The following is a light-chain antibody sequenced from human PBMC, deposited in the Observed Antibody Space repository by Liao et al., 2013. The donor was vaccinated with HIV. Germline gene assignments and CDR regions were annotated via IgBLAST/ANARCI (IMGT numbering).Light chain of an antibody. J-gene: IGLJ3*02. CDR1: KLGDKY. V-gene: IGLV3-1*01. Sequence: SYELTQPPSVSVSPGQTASITCSGDKLGDKYACWYQQKPGQSPVLVIYQDSKRPSGIPERFSGSNSGNTATLTISGTQAMDEADYYCQAWDSSTVWVFGRRTKLTVL. CDR2: QDS. CDR3: QAWDSSTVWV.